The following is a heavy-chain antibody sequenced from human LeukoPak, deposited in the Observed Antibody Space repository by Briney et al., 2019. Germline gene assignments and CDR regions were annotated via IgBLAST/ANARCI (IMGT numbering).Heavy chain of an antibody. CDR1: GFTFSSYS. J-gene: IGHJ4*02. D-gene: IGHD2-2*02. CDR3: ARDYTDPFDY. Sequence: GGSLRLSCAASGFTFSSYSMNWVRQAPGKGLEWVSSISSSSSYIYYADSVKGRFTISRDNAKNTLHLQMNSLSAEDTAVYYCARDYTDPFDYWGQGTVVTVSS. V-gene: IGHV3-21*01. CDR2: ISSSSSYI.